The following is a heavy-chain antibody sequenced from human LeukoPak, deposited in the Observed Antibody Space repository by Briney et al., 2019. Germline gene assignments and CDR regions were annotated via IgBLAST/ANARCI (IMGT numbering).Heavy chain of an antibody. V-gene: IGHV3-21*04. J-gene: IGHJ4*02. D-gene: IGHD3-22*01. CDR3: ARGINSDSSGSLY. Sequence: GGSLRLSCAASGFTFSSYSMNWVRQAPGKGLEWVSSITSSSYIYYADSVKGRFTISRDNAKNSLYLQMNSLRAEDTALYYCARGINSDSSGSLYWGQGTLVTVSS. CDR2: ITSSSYI. CDR1: GFTFSSYS.